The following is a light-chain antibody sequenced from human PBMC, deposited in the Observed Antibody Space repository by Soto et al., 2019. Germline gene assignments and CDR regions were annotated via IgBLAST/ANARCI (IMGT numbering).Light chain of an antibody. CDR1: SSDVGGYNY. V-gene: IGLV2-11*01. Sequence: ALTQPRSVSGSPGQSVTISCTGTSSDVGGYNYVSWYQQHPGKAPKLMIYDVSKRPSGVPDRFPGSKSGNTASLTISGLQAEDEADYYCCSYAGSYSYVFGTGTKVTVL. J-gene: IGLJ1*01. CDR3: CSYAGSYSYV. CDR2: DVS.